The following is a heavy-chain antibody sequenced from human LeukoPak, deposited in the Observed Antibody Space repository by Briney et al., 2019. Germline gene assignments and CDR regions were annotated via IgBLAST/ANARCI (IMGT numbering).Heavy chain of an antibody. Sequence: PGGSLRLSCAASGFTFSSYAMSWVRQAPGKGLEWVSAISGSGGSTYYADSVKGRFTISRDNSKNTLYLQMNSLRAEDTAVYYCAKDGARYDFWSGQNPNYYYYGMDVWGQGTTVTVSS. CDR3: AKDGARYDFWSGQNPNYYYYGMDV. CDR1: GFTFSSYA. V-gene: IGHV3-23*01. CDR2: ISGSGGST. D-gene: IGHD3-3*01. J-gene: IGHJ6*02.